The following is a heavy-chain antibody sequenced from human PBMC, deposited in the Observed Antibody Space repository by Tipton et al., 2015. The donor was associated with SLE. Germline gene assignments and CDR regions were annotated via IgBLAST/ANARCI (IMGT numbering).Heavy chain of an antibody. J-gene: IGHJ4*02. CDR1: GFTFNFYS. CDR2: ISSSSSYI. V-gene: IGHV3-21*01. Sequence: SLRLSCAASGFTFNFYSINWVRQAPGKGLEWVSSISSSSSYIYYADSVKGRFTISRDDAKNSLYLQMDSLRAEDTAVYYCARGGIQLWLPFDYWGQGTLVTVSS. D-gene: IGHD5-18*01. CDR3: ARGGIQLWLPFDY.